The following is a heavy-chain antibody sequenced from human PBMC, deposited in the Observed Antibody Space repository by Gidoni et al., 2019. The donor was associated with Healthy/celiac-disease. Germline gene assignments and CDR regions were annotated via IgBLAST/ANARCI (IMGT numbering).Heavy chain of an antibody. Sequence: QVQLVESGGGVVQPGRSMRHSCDASGFTFSSYGMHWVRQAPGRGLEWVAFLSYDGINKDYADSVKGRFTISRDNSKNTLYLQMNSLRAEDTAVYYCAKDLRRGGATPPFFDYWGQGTLVTVSA. J-gene: IGHJ4*02. CDR3: AKDLRRGGATPPFFDY. D-gene: IGHD1-26*01. CDR1: GFTFSSYG. V-gene: IGHV3-30*18. CDR2: LSYDGINK.